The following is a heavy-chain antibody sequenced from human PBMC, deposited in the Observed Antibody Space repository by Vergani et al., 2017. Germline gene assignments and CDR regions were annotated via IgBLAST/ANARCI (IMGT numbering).Heavy chain of an antibody. J-gene: IGHJ6*02. CDR1: GFTFSSYS. V-gene: IGHV3-21*01. CDR2: ISSSSSYI. Sequence: EVQLVESGGGLVKPGGSLRLSCAASGFTFSSYSMNWVRQAPGKGLEWVSSISSSSSYIYYAESVKGRFTISRDNAKNSRYLQMNSLRAEDTAVYYCASLRGYYYYGMDVWGQGTTVTVSS. CDR3: ASLRGYYYYGMDV.